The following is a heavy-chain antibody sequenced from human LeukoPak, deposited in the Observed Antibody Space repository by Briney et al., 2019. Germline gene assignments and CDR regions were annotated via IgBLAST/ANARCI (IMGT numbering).Heavy chain of an antibody. D-gene: IGHD4-17*01. Sequence: ASVKVSCKASGYTFTGYYMHWVRQAPGQGLEWMGWINPNSGGTNYAQKFQGRVTMTRDTSISTAYMELSRLRSDDTAVYYCARDYGDYSYYYYYYMDVWGKGTTVTVSS. J-gene: IGHJ6*03. CDR1: GYTFTGYY. V-gene: IGHV1-2*02. CDR3: ARDYGDYSYYYYYYMDV. CDR2: INPNSGGT.